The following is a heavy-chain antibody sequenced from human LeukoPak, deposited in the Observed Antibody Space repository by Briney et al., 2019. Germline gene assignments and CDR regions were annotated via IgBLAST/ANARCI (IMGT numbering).Heavy chain of an antibody. CDR1: GFSLSTSGVG. D-gene: IGHD4-11*01. CDR3: ARIYGNYEVSWFDP. Sequence: ESGPTLVNPTQTLTLTCTFSGFSLSTSGVGVGWIRQPPGKALEWLALIYWDDDKRYSPSLKSRLTITKDTSKNQVVLTMTNMDPVDTATYYCARIYGNYEVSWFDPWGQGTLVTVSS. J-gene: IGHJ5*02. CDR2: IYWDDDK. V-gene: IGHV2-5*02.